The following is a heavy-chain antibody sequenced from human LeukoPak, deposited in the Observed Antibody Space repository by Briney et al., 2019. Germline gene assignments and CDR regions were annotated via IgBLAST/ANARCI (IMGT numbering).Heavy chain of an antibody. Sequence: PGGSLRLSCAASGFTVSSNYMSWVRQAPGKGLEWVSVIYSGGSTYYADSVKGRFTISRDNSKNTLYLQMNSLRAEDTAVYYCARDSRQQWLVAGYMDVWGKGTTVTVSS. CDR1: GFTVSSNY. J-gene: IGHJ6*03. CDR2: IYSGGST. V-gene: IGHV3-53*01. D-gene: IGHD6-19*01. CDR3: ARDSRQQWLVAGYMDV.